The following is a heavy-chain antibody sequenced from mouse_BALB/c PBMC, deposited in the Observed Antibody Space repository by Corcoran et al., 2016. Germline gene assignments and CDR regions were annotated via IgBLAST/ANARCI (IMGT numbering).Heavy chain of an antibody. CDR1: GYSFTSYY. D-gene: IGHD2-1*01. J-gene: IGHJ2*01. CDR2: IDPFNGGT. V-gene: IGHV1S135*01. CDR3: ARGYYGNFYFDY. Sequence: EIQLQQSGPELMKPGASVKISCKASGYSFTSYYMHWVKQSHGKSLEWIGYIDPFNGGTSYNQKFKGKATLTVDKSSSTAYMHLSSLTSEDSAVYYCARGYYGNFYFDYWGQCTTLTVSS.